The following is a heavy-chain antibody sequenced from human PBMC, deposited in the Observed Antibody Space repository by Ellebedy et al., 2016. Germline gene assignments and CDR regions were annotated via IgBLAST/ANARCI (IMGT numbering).Heavy chain of an antibody. CDR1: GDTISSSRYY. CDR2: IYYTGSP. J-gene: IGHJ4*02. V-gene: IGHV4-39*01. CDR3: AGSLAVVLMVYDS. Sequence: SETLSLXCSVSGDTISSSRYYWGWIRQPPGKGLEWIGSIYYTGSPYYNPSLRSRVTISVETSKNQLSLKLTSVTATDTAVYYCAGSLAVVLMVYDSWGQGTLVTVSS. D-gene: IGHD2-8*01.